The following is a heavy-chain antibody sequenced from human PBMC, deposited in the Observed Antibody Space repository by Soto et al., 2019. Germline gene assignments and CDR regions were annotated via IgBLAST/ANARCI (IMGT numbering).Heavy chain of an antibody. J-gene: IGHJ6*02. CDR2: IIPIFGTV. D-gene: IGHD5-18*01. CDR1: GGTFSSYA. Sequence: SVKVSCKASGGTFSSYAISWVRQAPGQGLEWMGGIIPIFGTVNYAQKFQGRGTITADEYTSTAYMELSSLRSEDTAVYYCARALDTAGLYYYYYGMDVWGQGTTGTVS. CDR3: ARALDTAGLYYYYYGMDV. V-gene: IGHV1-69*13.